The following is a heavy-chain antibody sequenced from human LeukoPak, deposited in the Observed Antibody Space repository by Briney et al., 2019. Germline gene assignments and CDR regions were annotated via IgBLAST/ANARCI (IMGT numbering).Heavy chain of an antibody. J-gene: IGHJ4*02. D-gene: IGHD5-24*01. CDR1: GFTVSSNY. CDR2: IYHNGDA. V-gene: IGHV3-53*04. Sequence: GGSLRLSCAASGFTVSSNYMSWVRQAPGKGLEWVSVIYHNGDAYSADSVKGRFTISRHNSKNTLYLQMNSLRPEDTAVYYCAGGSRRDGYDYWGQGTLVTVSS. CDR3: AGGSRRDGYDY.